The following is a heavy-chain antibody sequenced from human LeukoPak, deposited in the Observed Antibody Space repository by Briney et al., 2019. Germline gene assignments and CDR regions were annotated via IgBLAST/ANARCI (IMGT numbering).Heavy chain of an antibody. J-gene: IGHJ5*02. V-gene: IGHV1-2*02. CDR3: ARADRLHGGPYLIGP. D-gene: IGHD2-21*01. Sequence: ASVKVSCKASGYSFTYYYMHWVRQAPGQGLEWMGWINPNSGGTNSAQKFQGRVTMTRDTSITTVYMEVSWLPSDDTAIYYCARADRLHGGPYLIGPWGQGTLVTVSS. CDR1: GYSFTYYY. CDR2: INPNSGGT.